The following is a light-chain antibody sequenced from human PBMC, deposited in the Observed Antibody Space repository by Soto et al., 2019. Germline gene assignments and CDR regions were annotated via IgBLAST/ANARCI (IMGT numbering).Light chain of an antibody. V-gene: IGLV1-40*01. CDR3: QSYDYTLRGVV. Sequence: QSVLTQPPSVSGAPGQRVTIPCTGSSSNIGAGYDVSWYQQLPTTAPKLLIYGDNNRPSGVPDRFSGSKSGASASLAITGLQAEDEADYYCQSYDYTLRGVVFGGGTQLTVL. CDR2: GDN. CDR1: SSNIGAGYD. J-gene: IGLJ2*01.